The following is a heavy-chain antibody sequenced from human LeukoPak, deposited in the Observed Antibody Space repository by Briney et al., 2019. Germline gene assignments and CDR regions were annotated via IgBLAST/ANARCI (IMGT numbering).Heavy chain of an antibody. CDR2: IHSSGSTI. V-gene: IGHV3-48*03. J-gene: IGHJ4*02. CDR3: ARAIDY. Sequence: GGSLRLSCAASGFTFSSYEMNWVRQAPGKGLEWVSYIHSSGSTIYYADYVKSRLTISRDNAKTALYLQMNSLRDEDTAVYSCARAIDYWGQGTLVTVSS. CDR1: GFTFSSYE.